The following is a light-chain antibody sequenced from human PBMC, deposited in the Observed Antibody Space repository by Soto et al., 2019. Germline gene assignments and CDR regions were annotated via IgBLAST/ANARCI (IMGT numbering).Light chain of an antibody. CDR3: QQHGSSHIT. Sequence: EITLTQSPGTLSLSPGERATLSCRVSQSVSSSYLAWYQHKPGQAPRLLIYDASLRATGVPDRFSGSGSGTDFTLTITRLEPDDSAVYYCQQHGSSHITFGQGTRLEIK. CDR1: QSVSSSY. CDR2: DAS. V-gene: IGKV3-20*01. J-gene: IGKJ5*01.